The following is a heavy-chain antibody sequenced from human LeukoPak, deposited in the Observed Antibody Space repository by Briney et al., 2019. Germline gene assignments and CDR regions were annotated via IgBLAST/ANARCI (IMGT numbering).Heavy chain of an antibody. V-gene: IGHV4-59*01. CDR1: GGSISSYY. J-gene: IGHJ3*01. D-gene: IGHD3-10*01. Sequence: PSETLSLTCTVSGGSISSYYWSWVRQPPGKGLECIGYIYYSGNTNYNPSLKSRVTISVDTSKNQFSLKLSSVTAADTAVYYCARHMSVSYDAFDLWGRGTTVTVSS. CDR3: ARHMSVSYDAFDL. CDR2: IYYSGNT.